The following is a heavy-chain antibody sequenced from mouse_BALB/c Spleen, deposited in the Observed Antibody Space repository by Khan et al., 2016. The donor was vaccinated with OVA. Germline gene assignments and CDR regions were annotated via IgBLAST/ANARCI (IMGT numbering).Heavy chain of an antibody. Sequence: EVQLVESGPGLVKPSQSLSLTCTVTGYSITSDYAWNWIRQFPGNKLEWMGYITYSGSTSYIPSLKGRISITRDTSKNQFFLQLKSVTTEDTATYYCARWFAYWGQGTLVTVAA. V-gene: IGHV3-2*02. CDR3: ARWFAY. J-gene: IGHJ3*01. CDR2: ITYSGST. CDR1: GYSITSDYA.